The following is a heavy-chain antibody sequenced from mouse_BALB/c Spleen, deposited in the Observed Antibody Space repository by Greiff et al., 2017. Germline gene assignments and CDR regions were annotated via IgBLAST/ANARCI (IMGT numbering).Heavy chain of an antibody. CDR3: ARDYDYAWFAY. D-gene: IGHD2-4*01. CDR2: IYPGDGDT. Sequence: QGQLQQSGAELVRPGSSVKISCKASGYAFSSYWMNWVKQRPGQGLEWIGQIYPGDGDTNYNGKFKGKATLTADKSSSTAYMQLSSLTSEDSAVYFCARDYDYAWFAYWGQGTLVTVSA. CDR1: GYAFSSYW. V-gene: IGHV1-80*01. J-gene: IGHJ3*01.